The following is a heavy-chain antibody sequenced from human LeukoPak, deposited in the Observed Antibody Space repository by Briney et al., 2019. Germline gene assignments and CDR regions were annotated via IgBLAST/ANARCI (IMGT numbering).Heavy chain of an antibody. V-gene: IGHV3-20*04. CDR1: GFTFDDYG. CDR2: INWNGGIT. D-gene: IGHD3-3*01. CDR3: ARRKDMADFGSAYPLDH. Sequence: GGSLRLSCEVSGFTFDDYGMNWVRQRPGKGLEWVSDINWNGGITSYAASVRGRFTVSRDNARNLPYLQMTSLSVEDTALYYCARRKDMADFGSAYPLDHWGQGTLVTVS. J-gene: IGHJ5*02.